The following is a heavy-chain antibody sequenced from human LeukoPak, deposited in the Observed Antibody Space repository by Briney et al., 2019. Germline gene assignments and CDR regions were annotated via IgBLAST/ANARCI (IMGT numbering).Heavy chain of an antibody. D-gene: IGHD6-13*01. V-gene: IGHV3-33*01. J-gene: IGHJ4*02. Sequence: GGSLRLSCAASGFTFSSYGMHWVRQAPGKGLEWMAVIWYDGSNKYYADSVEGRFTISRDNSKNTLYLQMNSLRAEDTAVYYCARGATGYSSSWYYLWGQGTPVTVSS. CDR1: GFTFSSYG. CDR2: IWYDGSNK. CDR3: ARGATGYSSSWYYL.